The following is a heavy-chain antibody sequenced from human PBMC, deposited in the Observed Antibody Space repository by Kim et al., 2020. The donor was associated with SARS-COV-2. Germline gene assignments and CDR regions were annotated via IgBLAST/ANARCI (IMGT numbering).Heavy chain of an antibody. V-gene: IGHV3-15*01. D-gene: IGHD3-22*01. Sequence: GGSLRLSCAASGFTFSNAWMSWVRQAPGKGLEWVGRIKSKTDGGTTDYAAPVKGRFTISRDDSKNTLYLQMNSLKTEDTAVYYCTTDAQYYYDSSGYYYSVGAFDIWGQGTMVTVSS. CDR3: TTDAQYYYDSSGYYYSVGAFDI. CDR1: GFTFSNAW. CDR2: IKSKTDGGTT. J-gene: IGHJ3*02.